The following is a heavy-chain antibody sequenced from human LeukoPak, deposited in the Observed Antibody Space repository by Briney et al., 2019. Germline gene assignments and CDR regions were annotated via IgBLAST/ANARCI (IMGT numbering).Heavy chain of an antibody. Sequence: PSQTLSLTCTVSGGSISSGSYYWSWIRQPAGKGLEWIGRIYTSGSTNYNPSLKSRVTISVDTSKNQFSLKLSSVTAADTAVYYCARGERVGARPNWFDPWGQGTLVTVSS. V-gene: IGHV4-61*02. CDR2: IYTSGST. CDR3: ARGERVGARPNWFDP. D-gene: IGHD1-26*01. CDR1: GGSISSGSYY. J-gene: IGHJ5*02.